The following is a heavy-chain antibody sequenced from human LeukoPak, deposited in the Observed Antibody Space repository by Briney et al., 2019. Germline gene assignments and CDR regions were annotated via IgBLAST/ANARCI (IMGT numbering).Heavy chain of an antibody. V-gene: IGHV3-74*01. Sequence: GGPLRLSCAASGFTFSSYWMHWVRQAPGKGLVWVSRINSDGSSTSYADSVKGRFTISRDNAKNTLYLQMNSLRAEDTAVYYCARETFDQEVGFDYWGQGTLVTVSS. J-gene: IGHJ4*02. CDR2: INSDGSST. CDR3: ARETFDQEVGFDY. CDR1: GFTFSSYW. D-gene: IGHD1-26*01.